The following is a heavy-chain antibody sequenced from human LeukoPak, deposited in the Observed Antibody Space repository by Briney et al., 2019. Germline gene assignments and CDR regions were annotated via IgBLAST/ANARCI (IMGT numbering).Heavy chain of an antibody. CDR1: GFTVRSNY. Sequence: GGSLRLSCAASGFTVRSNYMSWVRQAPGKGLEWVSLIYSGGSTYYADSVKGRFTISRDNSKNTLYLQMNSLRAEDTGVYYCARNYYDSSAYYYFDYWGQGTLVSVSS. V-gene: IGHV3-53*01. CDR2: IYSGGST. J-gene: IGHJ4*02. D-gene: IGHD3-22*01. CDR3: ARNYYDSSAYYYFDY.